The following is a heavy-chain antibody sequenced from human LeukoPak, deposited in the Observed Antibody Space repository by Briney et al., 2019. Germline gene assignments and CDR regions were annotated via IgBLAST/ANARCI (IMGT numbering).Heavy chain of an antibody. D-gene: IGHD5-12*01. CDR1: GGSISSYY. V-gene: IGHV4-59*08. Sequence: SETLSLTCTVSGGSISSYYWSWIRQPPGKGLEWIGYIYYSGSTNYNPSLKSRVTMSVYTSKNHFSLRLSSVTAADTAVYYCARHADSGSGYYGYWGQGVLVTVSS. CDR2: IYYSGST. J-gene: IGHJ4*02. CDR3: ARHADSGSGYYGY.